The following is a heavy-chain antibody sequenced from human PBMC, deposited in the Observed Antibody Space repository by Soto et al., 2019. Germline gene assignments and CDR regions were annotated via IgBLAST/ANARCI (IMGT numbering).Heavy chain of an antibody. Sequence: GGSLRLSCAASGFTFSSYAMSWVRQAPGKGLEWVSAISGSGGSTYYADSVKGRFTISRDNSKNTLYLQMNSLRAEDTAVYYCAKDRRYCGGDCYNDAFDIWGQGTMVTV. CDR1: GFTFSSYA. J-gene: IGHJ3*02. CDR2: ISGSGGST. D-gene: IGHD2-21*02. V-gene: IGHV3-23*01. CDR3: AKDRRYCGGDCYNDAFDI.